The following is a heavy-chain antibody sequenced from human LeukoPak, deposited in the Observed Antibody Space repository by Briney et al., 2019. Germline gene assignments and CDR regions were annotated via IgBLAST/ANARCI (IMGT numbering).Heavy chain of an antibody. CDR3: ARANGDGYCSGGSCRAWIRYYYYGMDV. J-gene: IGHJ6*02. Sequence: GASVKVSCKASGGTFSSYAISWVRQAPGQGLEWMGGIIPIFGTANYAQKFQGRVTITADESTSTAYMELSSLRSEDTAVYYCARANGDGYCSGGSCRAWIRYYYYGMDVWGQGTTVTVSS. V-gene: IGHV1-69*01. CDR1: GGTFSSYA. D-gene: IGHD2-15*01. CDR2: IIPIFGTA.